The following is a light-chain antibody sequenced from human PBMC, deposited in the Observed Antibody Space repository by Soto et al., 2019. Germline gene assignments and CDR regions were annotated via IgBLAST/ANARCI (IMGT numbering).Light chain of an antibody. CDR1: QDISDY. V-gene: IGKV1-39*01. CDR3: QQSYSNVIT. Sequence: DIQMTQSPSSLSASVGDRVTITCRASQDISDYLTWYQQRPGNAPKVLVYGASSLQSGVPSRFRGSGAGTDFTLTITTLQPEDFGTYYCQQSYSNVITFGQGTRLEI. CDR2: GAS. J-gene: IGKJ5*01.